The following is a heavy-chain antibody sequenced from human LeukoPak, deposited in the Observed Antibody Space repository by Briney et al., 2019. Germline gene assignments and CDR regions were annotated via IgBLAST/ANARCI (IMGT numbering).Heavy chain of an antibody. CDR3: ASYGSGSYNWFDP. D-gene: IGHD3-10*01. J-gene: IGHJ5*02. V-gene: IGHV4-59*01. Sequence: PSETLSLTCTVSAGSIRSYYWSWIRQPPGKGLEWIGYIYYSGSTNYNPSLKSRVTISVDTSKNQFSLKLSSVTAADTAVYYCASYGSGSYNWFDPWGQGTLVTVSS. CDR2: IYYSGST. CDR1: AGSIRSYY.